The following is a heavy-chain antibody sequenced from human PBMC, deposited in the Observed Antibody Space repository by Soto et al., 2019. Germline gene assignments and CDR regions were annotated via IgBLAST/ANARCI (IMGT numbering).Heavy chain of an antibody. CDR1: GFTSSNHA. V-gene: IGHV3-23*01. CDR3: ATYIAVAGPLHS. J-gene: IGHJ4*02. Sequence: VQLLESGGALVHPGGSLRLSCVASGFTSSNHAMSWVRQAPGKGLEWVSGISGSGGTPFYADSVKGRFTISRDNSKDTLFLQMNSLRVEDTALYYCATYIAVAGPLHSWGQVTLVTVSS. CDR2: ISGSGGTP. D-gene: IGHD6-19*01.